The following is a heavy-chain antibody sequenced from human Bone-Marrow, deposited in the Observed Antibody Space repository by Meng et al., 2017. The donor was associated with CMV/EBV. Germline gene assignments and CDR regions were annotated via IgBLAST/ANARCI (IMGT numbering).Heavy chain of an antibody. J-gene: IGHJ6*02. D-gene: IGHD1-26*01. CDR3: ARGGGSDLYYYYYGMDV. CDR2: INPSGGST. V-gene: IGHV1-46*01. Sequence: ASVKVSCKASGYTFTSYYMHWVRQAPGQGLEWMGIINPSGGSTSYAQKFQGRVTMTRDTSTSTVYMELSSLRSEDTAVYYCARGGGSDLYYYYYGMDVWGQGTTVTVSS. CDR1: GYTFTSYY.